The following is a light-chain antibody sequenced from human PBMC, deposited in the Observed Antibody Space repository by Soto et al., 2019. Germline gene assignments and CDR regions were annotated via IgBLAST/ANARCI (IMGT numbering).Light chain of an antibody. CDR3: QQGYSTPHT. J-gene: IGKJ1*01. CDR2: AAS. V-gene: IGKV1-39*01. CDR1: QTIYHY. Sequence: DVKMSQSPSSLSAIVGDRVTITCLASQTIYHYLNWYQQKPGKAPKLLIYAASKLQSGVPSRFSGSGSGTDFTLTISSLQPEDFATYYCQQGYSTPHTFGQGSKVDVK.